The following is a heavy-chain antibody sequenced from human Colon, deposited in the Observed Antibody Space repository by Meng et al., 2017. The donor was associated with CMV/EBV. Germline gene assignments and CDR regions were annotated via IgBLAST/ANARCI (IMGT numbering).Heavy chain of an antibody. CDR2: MNPTSGNT. V-gene: IGHV1-8*01. J-gene: IGHJ4*02. Sequence: SCKTSGYTFMYYDITWVRQASGQGLEWMGWMNPTSGNTGYAQKFEGRVTMTRNTAINTAYLELDSLRSEDTAVYYCATVIYGSRWSDYWGQGTLVTVSS. D-gene: IGHD6-13*01. CDR1: GYTFMYYD. CDR3: ATVIYGSRWSDY.